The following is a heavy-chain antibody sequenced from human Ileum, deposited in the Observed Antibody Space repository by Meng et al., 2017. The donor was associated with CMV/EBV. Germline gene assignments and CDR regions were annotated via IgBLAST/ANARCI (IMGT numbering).Heavy chain of an antibody. V-gene: IGHV3-74*01. CDR1: GFGFSEYW. CDR2: INNDGAFT. CDR3: ARENNGPEEY. D-gene: IGHD1-14*01. J-gene: IGHJ4*01. Sequence: LSCAASGFGFSEYWMHWVRQVPGKGLVWVSRINNDGAFTRYADSVKGRCTISRDNAKNMLYLEISNLRAEDTAVYYCARENNGPEEYWGQGTLVTVSS.